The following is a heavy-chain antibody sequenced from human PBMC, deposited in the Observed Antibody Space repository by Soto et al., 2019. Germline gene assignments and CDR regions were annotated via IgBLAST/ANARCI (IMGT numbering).Heavy chain of an antibody. CDR1: GGSISSSSYY. Sequence: QLQLQESGPGLVKPSETLSLTCTVSGGSISSSSYYWGWIRQPPGKGLEWIGSIYYSGSTYYNPYLKSRVTLSVDTSKNQFSLKLSSVTAADTAVYYCARRMNGDYWGQGTLVTVSS. CDR3: ARRMNGDY. CDR2: IYYSGST. V-gene: IGHV4-39*01. J-gene: IGHJ4*02. D-gene: IGHD1-1*01.